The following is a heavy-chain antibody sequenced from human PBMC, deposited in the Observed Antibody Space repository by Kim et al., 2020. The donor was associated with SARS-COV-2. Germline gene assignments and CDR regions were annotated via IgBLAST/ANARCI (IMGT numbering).Heavy chain of an antibody. CDR3: ARDGTTRNGGYYFDY. J-gene: IGHJ4*01. Sequence: KFQGRVTITRDTSASTAFMELSSLTSEETAIYYCARDGTTRNGGYYFDYWGQGALVTVSS. D-gene: IGHD1-1*01. V-gene: IGHV1-3*01.